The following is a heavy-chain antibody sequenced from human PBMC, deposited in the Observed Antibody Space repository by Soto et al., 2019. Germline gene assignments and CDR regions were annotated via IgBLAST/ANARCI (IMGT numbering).Heavy chain of an antibody. CDR1: AYTFTIYW. CDR3: ARPANTVADHFDL. D-gene: IGHD4-17*01. V-gene: IGHV5-51*01. CDR2: IYPSDSDT. Sequence: PGESLKISCQVSAYTFTIYWIGWVRQMPGKGLEWMGIIYPSDSDTRYSPSFQGQVTISADQSINTAYLQWDSLKASDTAIYYCARPANTVADHFDLWGQGTPVTVSS. J-gene: IGHJ4*02.